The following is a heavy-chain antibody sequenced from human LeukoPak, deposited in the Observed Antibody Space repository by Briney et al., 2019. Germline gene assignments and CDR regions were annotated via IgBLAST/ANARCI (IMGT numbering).Heavy chain of an antibody. J-gene: IGHJ4*02. CDR3: DVAQNY. CDR2: SSGSGSST. CDR1: GFTFSSCA. Sequence: GGSLRLSCAASGFTFSSCAMSWVRQPPREGLGWVSNSSGSGSSTYYADSVKGRLTISRDNSKNTLYLQMHSPRAADKAVDYCDVAQNYWGQGTLVTVSS. V-gene: IGHV3-23*01.